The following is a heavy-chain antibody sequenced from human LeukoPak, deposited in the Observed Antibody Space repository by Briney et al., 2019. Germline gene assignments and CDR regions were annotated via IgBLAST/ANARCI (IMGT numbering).Heavy chain of an antibody. V-gene: IGHV4-61*02. CDR1: GGSISSRSYY. Sequence: SETLSLTCTVSGGSISSRSYYWSWIRQPAGKGLEWIGRIYTSGSTNYNPSLKSRVTISVDTSKNQFSLKLSSVTAADTAVYYCARAHPYYYYYMDVWGKGTTVTVSS. CDR2: IYTSGST. J-gene: IGHJ6*03. CDR3: ARAHPYYYYYMDV.